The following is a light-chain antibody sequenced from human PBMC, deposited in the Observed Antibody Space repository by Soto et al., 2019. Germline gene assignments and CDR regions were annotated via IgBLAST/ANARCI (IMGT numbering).Light chain of an antibody. CDR2: EGS. Sequence: QSALTQPASVSGSPGQSITISCTGTSSDVGSYNLVSWYQQHPGKAPKLMIYEGSKRPSGVSNRFSGSKSGNTASLTISGLQADDEADYYCCSYAGSPYVVFGGGTKLTVL. CDR1: SSDVGSYNL. V-gene: IGLV2-23*01. CDR3: CSYAGSPYVV. J-gene: IGLJ2*01.